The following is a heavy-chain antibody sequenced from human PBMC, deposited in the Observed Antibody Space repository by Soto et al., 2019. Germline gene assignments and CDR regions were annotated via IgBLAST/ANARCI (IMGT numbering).Heavy chain of an antibody. D-gene: IGHD6-19*01. J-gene: IGHJ4*02. CDR2: IKSKTDGGTT. CDR3: TTVIKVAVAGIILDFDY. Sequence: SLRLSCAASGFIFSNAWMSWVRQAPGKGLEWVGRIKSKTDGGTTDYAAPVKGRFTISRDDSKNTLYLQMNSLKTEDTAVYYCTTVIKVAVAGIILDFDYWGQGTLVTVSS. CDR1: GFIFSNAW. V-gene: IGHV3-15*01.